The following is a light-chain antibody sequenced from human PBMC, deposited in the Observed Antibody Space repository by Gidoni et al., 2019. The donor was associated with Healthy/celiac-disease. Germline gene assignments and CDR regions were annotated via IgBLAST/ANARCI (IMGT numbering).Light chain of an antibody. J-gene: IGKJ1*01. Sequence: AIRMTQSPSSFSASTGDRVTITCRASQGISSDLAWYQQKPGKAPKLLIYAASTLQSGVPSRVSGSGSGTDFTLTISCLQSEDFATYYCQQYYSYPQTFGQGTKVEIK. CDR3: QQYYSYPQT. CDR1: QGISSD. V-gene: IGKV1-8*01. CDR2: AAS.